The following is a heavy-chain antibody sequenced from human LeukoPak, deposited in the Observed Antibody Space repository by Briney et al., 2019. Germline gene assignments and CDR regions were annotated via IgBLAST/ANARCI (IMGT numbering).Heavy chain of an antibody. CDR1: GFTFSSSA. CDR2: ISGRGST. V-gene: IGHV3-23*01. CDR3: AKEVVARLGDY. J-gene: IGHJ4*02. D-gene: IGHD1-1*01. Sequence: GGSLRLSCAASGFTFSSSAMSWVRQAPGKGLEWVSSISGRGSTYYADSVKGRFTISRDNSKNTLYLQMNSLRAEDTAVYYCAKEVVARLGDYWGQGTLVTVSS.